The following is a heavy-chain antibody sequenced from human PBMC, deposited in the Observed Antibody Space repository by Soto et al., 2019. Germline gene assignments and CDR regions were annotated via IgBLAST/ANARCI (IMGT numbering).Heavy chain of an antibody. V-gene: IGHV4-59*01. CDR2: INYSGST. CDR3: ARGKSIAAPTWFDP. CDR1: GGSFSSYY. D-gene: IGHD6-6*01. Sequence: TSETLSLTCAVYGGSFSSYYWSWIRQPPGKGLEWIGYINYSGSTNYNPSLKSRVTISVDTSKNQFSLKLSSVTAADTAVYYCARGKSIAAPTWFDPWGQGTLVTVSS. J-gene: IGHJ5*02.